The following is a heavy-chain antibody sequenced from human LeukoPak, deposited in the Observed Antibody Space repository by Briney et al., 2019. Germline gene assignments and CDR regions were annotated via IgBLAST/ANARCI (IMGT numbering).Heavy chain of an antibody. Sequence: PSETLSLTCTVSGGSISSYYWSWIRQPAGKGLEWIGRIYTSGSTNYNPSLKSRVTMSVDTSKNQFSLKLSSVTAADTAVYYCARVRGMGATTRYFDYWGQGTLVTVSS. V-gene: IGHV4-4*07. J-gene: IGHJ4*02. CDR1: GGSISSYY. CDR2: IYTSGST. CDR3: ARVRGMGATTRYFDY. D-gene: IGHD1-26*01.